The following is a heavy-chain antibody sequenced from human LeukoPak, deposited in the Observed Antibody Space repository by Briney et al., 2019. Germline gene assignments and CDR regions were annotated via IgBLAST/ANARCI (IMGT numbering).Heavy chain of an antibody. Sequence: ASVKVSCKASGYTFTSYYMHWVRQAPGQGLEWMGIINPSGGSTSYAQKFQGRVTMTRDMSTSTVYMELSSLRSEDTAVYYCARDHGDYESRQYNWFDPWGQGTLVTVSS. D-gene: IGHD4-17*01. V-gene: IGHV1-46*01. CDR1: GYTFTSYY. CDR2: INPSGGST. J-gene: IGHJ5*02. CDR3: ARDHGDYESRQYNWFDP.